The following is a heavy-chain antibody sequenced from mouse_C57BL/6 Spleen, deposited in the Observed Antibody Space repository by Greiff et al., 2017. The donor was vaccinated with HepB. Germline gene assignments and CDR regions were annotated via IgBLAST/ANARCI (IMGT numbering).Heavy chain of an antibody. D-gene: IGHD2-4*01. V-gene: IGHV1-81*01. J-gene: IGHJ2*01. CDR2: IYPRSGNT. Sequence: VQLQQSGAELARPGASVKLSCKASGYTFTSYGISWVKQRTGQGLEWIGEIYPRSGNTYYNEKFKGKATLTADKSSSTAYMELRSLTSEDSAVYFCAREDDYQYYFDYWGQGTTLTVSS. CDR1: GYTFTSYG. CDR3: AREDDYQYYFDY.